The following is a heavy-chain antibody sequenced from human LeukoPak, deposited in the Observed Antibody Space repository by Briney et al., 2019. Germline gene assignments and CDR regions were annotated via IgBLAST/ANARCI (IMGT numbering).Heavy chain of an antibody. CDR1: GFTVGNNQ. CDR2: VYSGGTT. D-gene: IGHD6-25*01. CDR3: ATGSPGIAAAAGARNY. J-gene: IGHJ4*02. V-gene: IGHV3-66*01. Sequence: PGGSLRLSCAASGFTVGNNQMTWVRQASGKGLEWVSLVYSGGTTRYAGSVKGRFTISRDSSKNTVYLQMNSLRAEDTAVYYCATGSPGIAAAAGARNYWGQGTLVTVSS.